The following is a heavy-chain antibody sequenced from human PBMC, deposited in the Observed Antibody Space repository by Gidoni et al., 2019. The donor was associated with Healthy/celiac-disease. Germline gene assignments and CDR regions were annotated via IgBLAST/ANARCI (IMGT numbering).Heavy chain of an antibody. V-gene: IGHV3-21*01. D-gene: IGHD6-6*01. CDR3: ARGSSSHAALF. CDR2: ISSSRSYI. Sequence: EVQLVESGGGLVKPGGSLRLSCAASGFTLRSYSMNWVRQAPGKGLEWVSSISSSRSYIYYADSVKGRFTISRDNAKNSLYLQMNSLRAEDTAVYYCARGSSSHAALFWGQGTLVTVSS. CDR1: GFTLRSYS. J-gene: IGHJ4*02.